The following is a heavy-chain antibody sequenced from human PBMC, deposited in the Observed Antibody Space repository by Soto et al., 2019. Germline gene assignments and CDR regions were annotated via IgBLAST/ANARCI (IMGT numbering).Heavy chain of an antibody. Sequence: ACLTDYCRGSGSAITGYSVHWVPQKNGQGLEWMGWINPNSGGTNYAQKFQGRVTMTRDTSISTAYMELSRLRSEDSAVYHCTRGRAVIANNDFEHWCQGTHVT. J-gene: IGHJ4*02. CDR2: INPNSGGT. V-gene: IGHV1-2*02. CDR1: GSAITGYS. D-gene: IGHD2-21*01. CDR3: TRGRAVIANNDFEH.